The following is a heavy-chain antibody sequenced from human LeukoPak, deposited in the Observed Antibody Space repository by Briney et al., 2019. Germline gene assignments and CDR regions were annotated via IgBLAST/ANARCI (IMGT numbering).Heavy chain of an antibody. V-gene: IGHV3-21*06. CDR2: VSSNSAYL. Sequence: PGGSLRLACTASGFTFRRYTMNWVRQAPGKGLEWVSSVSSNSAYLYYADSVRGRFTVFRDNTQNTLYLQLGSLRAEDTALHYCAREGLLTRLSSSDAFDIWGQGTMVTVSS. J-gene: IGHJ3*02. CDR1: GFTFRRYT. D-gene: IGHD3-9*01. CDR3: AREGLLTRLSSSDAFDI.